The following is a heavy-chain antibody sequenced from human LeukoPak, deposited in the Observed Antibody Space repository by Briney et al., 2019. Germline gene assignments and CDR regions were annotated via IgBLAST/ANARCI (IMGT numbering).Heavy chain of an antibody. Sequence: SETLSLTCVVSGGSIDSGRYSWSWIRQPPGKGLEWVGYISHSGHTHYSPSLRSRVTTSLDRSKSQFSLKLTSVTAADTALYFCARHGSNYGFDAFDIWGQGTMVTVSS. V-gene: IGHV4-30-2*01. CDR3: ARHGSNYGFDAFDI. D-gene: IGHD3-10*01. J-gene: IGHJ3*02. CDR2: ISHSGHT. CDR1: GGSIDSGRYS.